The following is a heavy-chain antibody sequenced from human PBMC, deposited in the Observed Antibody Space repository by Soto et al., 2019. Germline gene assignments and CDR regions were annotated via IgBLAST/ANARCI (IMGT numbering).Heavy chain of an antibody. J-gene: IGHJ4*02. CDR1: GFSFGSYA. CDR2: ISGSDGKT. D-gene: IGHD3-3*01. Sequence: GGSLRLSCAASGFSFGSYALSWVRQAPGKGLEWVSTISGSDGKTFYTDSVKGRFSISRDTSQSTLYLQMNSLRADDTAMYYCARWSYLDYWGQGTRVTVSS. CDR3: ARWSYLDY. V-gene: IGHV3-23*01.